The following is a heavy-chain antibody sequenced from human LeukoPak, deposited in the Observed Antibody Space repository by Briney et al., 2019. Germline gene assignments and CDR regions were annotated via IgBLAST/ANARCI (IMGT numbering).Heavy chain of an antibody. CDR1: GGSFSTYY. Sequence: SSETLSLTCAVYGGSFSTYYWSWIRQPPGKGLEWIGEINYSGSTNYNPSLKSRVTISVDTSKNQFSLKLTSVTAADTAVYYCARWDYYDSSGYYYPIDYWGQGTLVAVSS. J-gene: IGHJ4*02. CDR3: ARWDYYDSSGYYYPIDY. V-gene: IGHV4-34*01. D-gene: IGHD3-22*01. CDR2: INYSGST.